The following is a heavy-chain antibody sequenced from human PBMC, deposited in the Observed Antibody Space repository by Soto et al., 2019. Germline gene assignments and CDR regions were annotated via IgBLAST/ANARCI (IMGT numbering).Heavy chain of an antibody. D-gene: IGHD6-13*01. J-gene: IGHJ4*02. CDR2: IYYSGAT. Sequence: PSETLSLTCPVSGVSISSDTYYWGWIRQPPGRGLEWIGSIYYSGATYYNPSLKSRVTISVDTSKNQFSLQLTSVTAADTAVYYFAKQGSSNLSHFDYWGRGTLVTGSS. CDR3: AKQGSSNLSHFDY. CDR1: GVSISSDTYY. V-gene: IGHV4-39*01.